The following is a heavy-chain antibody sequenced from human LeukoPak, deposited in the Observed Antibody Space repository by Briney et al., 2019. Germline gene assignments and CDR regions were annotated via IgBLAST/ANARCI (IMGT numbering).Heavy chain of an antibody. D-gene: IGHD1-26*01. J-gene: IGHJ4*02. V-gene: IGHV4-61*01. CDR2: IYYSGST. CDR1: GGSVSSGSYY. CDR3: ARGIVGARSGNTHIDY. Sequence: PSETLSLTCTVSGGSVSSGSYYWSWIRQPPGKGLEWIGYIYYSGSTNYNPSLKSRVTISVDTSKNQFSLKLSSVTAADTAVYYCARGIVGARSGNTHIDYWGQGTLVTVSS.